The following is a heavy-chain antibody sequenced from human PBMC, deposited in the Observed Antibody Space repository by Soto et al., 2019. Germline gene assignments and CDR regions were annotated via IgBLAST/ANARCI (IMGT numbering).Heavy chain of an antibody. CDR1: GFTFSSYA. CDR3: AKEDVGGYYNDMDV. V-gene: IGHV3-23*01. CDR2: ISGSGGST. J-gene: IGHJ6*03. D-gene: IGHD3-3*01. Sequence: GGSLRLSCAASGFTFSSYAMSWVRQAPGKGLEWVSAISGSGGSTYYADPVKGRSTISRDKSKNTLYLQMNSLRAEDTEAYYCAKEDVGGYYNDMDVWGKGTTVTVSS.